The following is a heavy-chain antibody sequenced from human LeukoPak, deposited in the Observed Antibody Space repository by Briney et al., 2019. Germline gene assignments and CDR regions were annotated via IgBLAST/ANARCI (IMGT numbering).Heavy chain of an antibody. CDR1: GYTLTELS. Sequence: ASVKVSCKVSGYTLTELSMHWVRQAPGKGLEWMGGFDPEDGETIYAQKFQGRVTMTEDTSTDTAYMELSSLRSEDTAVYYCAAASGERITIFGVVIPLYYYGMDVWGQGTLVTVSS. D-gene: IGHD3-3*01. J-gene: IGHJ6*02. CDR3: AAASGERITIFGVVIPLYYYGMDV. V-gene: IGHV1-24*01. CDR2: FDPEDGET.